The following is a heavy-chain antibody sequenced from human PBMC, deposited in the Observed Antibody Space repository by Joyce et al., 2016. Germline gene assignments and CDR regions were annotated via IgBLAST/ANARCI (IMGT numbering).Heavy chain of an antibody. CDR3: ARHRPERLDTFFDI. CDR2: IHSGGST. CDR1: GLTVSFNY. J-gene: IGHJ3*02. D-gene: IGHD1-14*01. Sequence: EVQLVESGGGMIQPGGSLRLSCAASGLTVSFNYMAWVRQAPGKGLEWVSIIHSGGSTYYADSVKGRFFISRDNPKNTVYLQMNSLRTEDTAVYYCARHRPERLDTFFDIWGQGTVVTVSS. V-gene: IGHV3-53*01.